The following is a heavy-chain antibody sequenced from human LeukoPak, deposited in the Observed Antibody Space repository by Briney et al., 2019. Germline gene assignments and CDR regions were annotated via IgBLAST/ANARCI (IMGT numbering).Heavy chain of an antibody. CDR2: IGRNSGSL. V-gene: IGHV3-9*01. Sequence: GGSLRLSCAASGFTFDNYAMHWVRQTPGKGLEWVSGIGRNSGSLGYADSVKGRFTISRDDAKNSLYLQLNGLRTDDTALYYCAKDRGSLVDTGTIDYWGQGTLVTVSS. CDR1: GFTFDNYA. J-gene: IGHJ4*02. D-gene: IGHD5-18*01. CDR3: AKDRGSLVDTGTIDY.